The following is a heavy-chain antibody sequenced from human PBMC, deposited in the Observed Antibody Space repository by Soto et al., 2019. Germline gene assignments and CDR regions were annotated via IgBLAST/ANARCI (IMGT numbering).Heavy chain of an antibody. CDR3: ASGRYTSGWYPDYFDY. Sequence: EVQVVESGGGLVQPGGSLRLSCAVSGFTFNIYWMAWVRQAPGKGLEWVANIKQDGSDKYYVDSLKGRFTISRDNAKNTLYLQMNSLRAEDTAVYYCASGRYTSGWYPDYFDYWGQGTLVTVSS. J-gene: IGHJ4*02. D-gene: IGHD6-19*01. CDR1: GFTFNIYW. CDR2: IKQDGSDK. V-gene: IGHV3-7*03.